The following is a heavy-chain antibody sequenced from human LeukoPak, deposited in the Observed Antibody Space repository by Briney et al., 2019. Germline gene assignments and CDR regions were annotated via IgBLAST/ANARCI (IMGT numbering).Heavy chain of an antibody. CDR2: INPNSGGT. D-gene: IGHD2-15*01. J-gene: IGHJ6*03. V-gene: IGHV1-2*02. CDR3: ARDRRYCSGGSCYSTYYYYYYMDV. Sequence: ASVKVSCKASGYTFTGYYMHWVRQAPGQGLEWIGWINPNSGGTNYAQKFQGRVTMTRDTSISTAYMELSRLRSDDTAVYYCARDRRYCSGGSCYSTYYYYYYMDVWGKGTTVTVSS. CDR1: GYTFTGYY.